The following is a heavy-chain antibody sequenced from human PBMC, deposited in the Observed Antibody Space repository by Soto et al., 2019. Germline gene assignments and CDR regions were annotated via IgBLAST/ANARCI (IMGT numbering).Heavy chain of an antibody. J-gene: IGHJ4*02. CDR2: ISWSTSSI. V-gene: IGHV3-9*01. Sequence: GGSLRLSCVASGFTFDDYAMHWVRQIPGKGLQWVSGISWSTSSIGYGASLRGRFLISRDNANNSLYLQMNDLRPEDTALYYCGKASSSNSWSPIDYWGQGTMVTVSA. D-gene: IGHD3-3*01. CDR3: GKASSSNSWSPIDY. CDR1: GFTFDDYA.